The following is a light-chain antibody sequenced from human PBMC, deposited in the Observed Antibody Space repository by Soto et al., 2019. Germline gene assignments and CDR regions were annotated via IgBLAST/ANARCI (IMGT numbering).Light chain of an antibody. Sequence: EIVLTQSPATLSLSPGERAILSCRASQNVNRYLGWYQKKPGQAPRLLIYDASNRATGIPARFSGSGSGTHFSLTISSLEPEDFAVYYCHYRVIWPTFGPGPKVDMK. CDR2: DAS. CDR1: QNVNRY. CDR3: HYRVIWPT. V-gene: IGKV3-11*01. J-gene: IGKJ3*01.